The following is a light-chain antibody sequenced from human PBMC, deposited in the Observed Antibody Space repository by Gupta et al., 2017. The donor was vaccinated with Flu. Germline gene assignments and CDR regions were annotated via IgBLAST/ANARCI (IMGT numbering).Light chain of an antibody. CDR3: QQYNSYSYT. CDR2: RAS. Sequence: GDRVTITCRASQSISSWFAWYQQKPGKAPKLVIYRASSLESGVPSRFSGSGSGTEFTLTISSLQPDDFATYYCQQYNSYSYTFGQGTKVEIK. V-gene: IGKV1-5*03. CDR1: QSISSW. J-gene: IGKJ2*01.